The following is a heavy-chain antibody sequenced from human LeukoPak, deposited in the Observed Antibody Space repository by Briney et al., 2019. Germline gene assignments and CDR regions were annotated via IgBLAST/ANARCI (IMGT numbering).Heavy chain of an antibody. Sequence: GRSLRLSCAASGFTFDDYAMHRGPPAPGKGPGWVSGLIWNSGSIGYADSVKGRFTISRDNAKNSLYLKMNSLRAEDTAVYYCAKDLRQGGSYYADDAFDIWGQGTMVTVSS. CDR2: LIWNSGSI. CDR3: AKDLRQGGSYYADDAFDI. D-gene: IGHD1-26*01. V-gene: IGHV3-9*01. CDR1: GFTFDDYA. J-gene: IGHJ3*02.